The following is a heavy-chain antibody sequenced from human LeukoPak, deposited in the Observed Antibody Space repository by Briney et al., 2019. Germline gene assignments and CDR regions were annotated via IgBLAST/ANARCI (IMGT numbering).Heavy chain of an antibody. CDR2: LASDESNK. V-gene: IGHV3-74*01. CDR1: GLTISDSW. D-gene: IGHD3-16*01. CDR3: ARDAGWGRLDS. Sequence: PGGSLRLSCAASGLTISDSWIHWVRQAPGKGLMWVSRLASDESNKIYADSVKGRFTIPRDNAKNTLYLQMNSLRVEDTGIYYCARDAGWGRLDSWGQGALVTVSS. J-gene: IGHJ4*02.